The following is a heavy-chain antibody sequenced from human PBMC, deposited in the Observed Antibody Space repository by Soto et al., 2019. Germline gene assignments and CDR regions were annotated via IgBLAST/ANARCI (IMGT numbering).Heavy chain of an antibody. Sequence: SVKVSCKASGGTFSSYAISWVRQAPGQGLEWMGGIIPIFGTANYAQKFQGRVTITANKSTSTAYMELSSLRSEDTAVYYCARVGQQPFYYYYGMDVWGQGTTVTVSS. CDR1: GGTFSSYA. J-gene: IGHJ6*02. CDR3: ARVGQQPFYYYYGMDV. V-gene: IGHV1-69*06. CDR2: IIPIFGTA. D-gene: IGHD6-13*01.